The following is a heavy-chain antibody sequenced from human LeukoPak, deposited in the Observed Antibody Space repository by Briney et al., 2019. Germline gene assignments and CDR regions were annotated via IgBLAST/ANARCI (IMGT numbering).Heavy chain of an antibody. D-gene: IGHD4-23*01. V-gene: IGHV4-59*01. CDR1: GGSISSYY. CDR3: ARVLDGGNSYYFDY. J-gene: IGHJ4*02. Sequence: SETLSLTCTVSGGSISSYYWSWIRPPPGEGLEWIGYIYYSGSTNYNPSLKSRVTISVDTSKNQFSLKLSSVTAADTAVYYCARVLDGGNSYYFDYWGQGTLVTVSS. CDR2: IYYSGST.